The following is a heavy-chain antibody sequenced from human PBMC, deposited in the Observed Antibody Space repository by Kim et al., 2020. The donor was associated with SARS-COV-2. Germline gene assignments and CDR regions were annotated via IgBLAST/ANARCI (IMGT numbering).Heavy chain of an antibody. Sequence: SETLSLTCAVSGGSISSSNWWSWVRQPPGKGLEWIGEIYHSGSTNYNPSLKSRVTISVDKSKNQFSLKLSSVTAADTAVYYCARVDLDNVLLGSGQKRVVDYWGQGTLVTVSS. CDR1: GGSISSSNW. J-gene: IGHJ4*02. CDR2: IYHSGST. CDR3: ARVDLDNVLLGSGQKRVVDY. D-gene: IGHD3-10*01. V-gene: IGHV4-4*02.